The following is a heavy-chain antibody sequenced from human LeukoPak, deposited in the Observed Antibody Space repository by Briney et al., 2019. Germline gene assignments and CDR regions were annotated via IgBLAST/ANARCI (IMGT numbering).Heavy chain of an antibody. CDR2: IYYRGST. CDR1: GGSISSTSYY. V-gene: IGHV4-39*01. J-gene: IGHJ5*02. D-gene: IGHD2-2*01. CDR3: ARQGYCTSTSCPSMDNWFDP. Sequence: SETLSLTCTVSGGSISSTSYYWGWIRQPPGKGLEWIGSIYYRGSTYYNPSLESRPTMSVDTSKNQFSLKLSSVTAADTAVYYCARQGYCTSTSCPSMDNWFDPWGQGTLVTVSS.